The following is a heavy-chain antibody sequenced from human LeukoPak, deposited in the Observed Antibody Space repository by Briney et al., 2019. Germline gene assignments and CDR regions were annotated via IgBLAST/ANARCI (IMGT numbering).Heavy chain of an antibody. Sequence: PGGSLRLSCAASGFTFISYEMNWVRQAPGKGLEWVSYISSSGITIYYADSVKGRFTISRDNAKNSLYLQMNSLRAEDTAIYYCARDPTTVVTLPYYFDFWGPGTLVTVSS. J-gene: IGHJ4*02. CDR2: ISSSGITI. V-gene: IGHV3-48*03. CDR3: ARDPTTVVTLPYYFDF. D-gene: IGHD4-23*01. CDR1: GFTFISYE.